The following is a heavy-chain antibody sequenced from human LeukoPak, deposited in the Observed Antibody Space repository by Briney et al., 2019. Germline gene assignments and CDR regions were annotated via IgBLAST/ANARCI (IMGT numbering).Heavy chain of an antibody. CDR1: GGSFSGYF. J-gene: IGHJ4*02. Sequence: SETLSLTCAVYGGSFSGYFWNWIRQPPGKGLEWIGEINHSGSTNYNPSLKSRVTISVDTSKNQFSLKLSSVTAADTAVYYCARYYSNYLFDYWGQGTLGTVSS. D-gene: IGHD4-11*01. CDR3: ARYYSNYLFDY. V-gene: IGHV4-34*01. CDR2: INHSGST.